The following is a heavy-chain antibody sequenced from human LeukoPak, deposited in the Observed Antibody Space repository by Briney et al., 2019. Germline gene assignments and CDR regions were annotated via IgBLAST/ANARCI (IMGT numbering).Heavy chain of an antibody. CDR3: AREPLHCVGDCFSLFDY. CDR2: IRSDGGST. CDR1: GFTFTSHE. Sequence: HTGGSLRLSCAASGFTFTSHEMNWVRQAPGKGLEWVSRIRSDGGSTRYADSVHGRFTISRDNAKDKVYLQMNSLRAEDTAVYYCAREPLHCVGDCFSLFDYWGQGTLVTVSS. V-gene: IGHV3-74*01. D-gene: IGHD2-21*02. J-gene: IGHJ4*02.